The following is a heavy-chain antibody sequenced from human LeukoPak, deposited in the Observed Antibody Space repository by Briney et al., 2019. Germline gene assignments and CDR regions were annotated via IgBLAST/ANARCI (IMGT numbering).Heavy chain of an antibody. J-gene: IGHJ4*02. D-gene: IGHD5-18*01. Sequence: GGSLRLSCAASGFTFSSYSMNWVRQAPGKGLEWDSSISSSSSYIYYADSVKGRFTISRDNAKNSLYLQMNSLRAEDTAVYYCARADWDTAMIDYWGQGTLVTVSS. CDR3: ARADWDTAMIDY. CDR2: ISSSSSYI. CDR1: GFTFSSYS. V-gene: IGHV3-21*01.